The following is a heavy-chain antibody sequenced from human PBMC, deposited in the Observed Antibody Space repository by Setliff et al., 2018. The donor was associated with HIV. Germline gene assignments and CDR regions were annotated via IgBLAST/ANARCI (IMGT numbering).Heavy chain of an antibody. D-gene: IGHD5-18*01. J-gene: IGHJ4*02. CDR2: VYHSGST. Sequence: PSETLSLTCVVSGYSIGSGYYWGWIRQTPGEGLEWIGSVYHSGSTYYNPSLKSRITISIDTSKNHLSLRLTSVTAADTAVYYCARLAPAMVYELDYWGPGMLVTVSS. V-gene: IGHV4-38-2*01. CDR3: ARLAPAMVYELDY. CDR1: GYSIGSGYY.